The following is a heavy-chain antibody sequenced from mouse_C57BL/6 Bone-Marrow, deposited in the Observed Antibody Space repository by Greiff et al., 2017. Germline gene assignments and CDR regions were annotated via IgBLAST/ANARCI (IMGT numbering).Heavy chain of an antibody. CDR2: INYDGSST. CDR3: ARDEDGYAFAY. Sequence: EVHLVESEGGLVQPGSSMKLSCTASGFTFSDYYMAWVRQVPEKGLEWVANINYDGSSTYYLDSLKSRFIISSDNAKNILYLQMSSLKSEDTATYYCARDEDGYAFAYWGQGTLVTVSA. D-gene: IGHD2-2*01. V-gene: IGHV5-16*01. CDR1: GFTFSDYY. J-gene: IGHJ3*01.